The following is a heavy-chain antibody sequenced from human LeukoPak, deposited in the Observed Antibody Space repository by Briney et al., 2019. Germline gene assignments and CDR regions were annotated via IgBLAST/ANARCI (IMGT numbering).Heavy chain of an antibody. CDR2: INHSWHT. CDR1: GRPHNRYY. J-gene: IGHJ6*02. CDR3: ASLTTTFRVRGVIPARDYGMDV. Sequence: PSVTQSLLCAVYGRPHNRYYWRCTPHPPGKAREWIGEINHSWHTNYNLSLKSRVTISVDTSKNQFSLKLSSVTAADTAVYYCASLTTTFRVRGVIPARDYGMDVWGQGTTVTVSS. V-gene: IGHV4-34*01. D-gene: IGHD3-10*01.